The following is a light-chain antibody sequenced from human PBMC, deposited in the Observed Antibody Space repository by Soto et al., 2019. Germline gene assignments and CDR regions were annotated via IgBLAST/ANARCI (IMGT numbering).Light chain of an antibody. V-gene: IGLV2-11*01. J-gene: IGLJ2*01. CDR1: SSDVGGYNY. CDR3: CSYAGSFTVL. Sequence: QSALTQPRSVSGSPGQSVTISCTGTSSDVGGYNYISWYQLHPGKAPNLMIYDVNDRPSGVPDRFSGSKSGNTASLTISGLQAEDEADYYCCSYAGSFTVLFGGGTKLTV. CDR2: DVN.